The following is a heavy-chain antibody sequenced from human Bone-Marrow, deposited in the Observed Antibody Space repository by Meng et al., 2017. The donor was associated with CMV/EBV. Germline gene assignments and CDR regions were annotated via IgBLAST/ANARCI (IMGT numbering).Heavy chain of an antibody. CDR1: GFTFSSFW. V-gene: IGHV3-74*01. Sequence: ASLKLSRAASGFTFSSFWINWVRQAPGKGLVWVSRINSDGSSTSYADSVKGRFTISRDNAKNTLYLQMNSLRAEDTAVYYCASPYYDFWSGPDAFDIWGQGTMVTVSS. J-gene: IGHJ3*02. D-gene: IGHD3-3*01. CDR2: INSDGSST. CDR3: ASPYYDFWSGPDAFDI.